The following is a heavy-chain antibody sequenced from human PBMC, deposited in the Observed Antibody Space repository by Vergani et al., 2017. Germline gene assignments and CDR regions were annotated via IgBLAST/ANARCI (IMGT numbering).Heavy chain of an antibody. V-gene: IGHV1-18*01. Sequence: VQLMQSGAEVKKPGASVKVSCKASGYTFTSYGISWVRQAPGQGLEWMGWISAYNGNTNYAQKLQGRVTMTTDTSTSTAYMELRSLRSDDTAVYYCARDPPDYSNYVWWFDPWGQGTLVTVSS. J-gene: IGHJ5*02. D-gene: IGHD4-11*01. CDR1: GYTFTSYG. CDR3: ARDPPDYSNYVWWFDP. CDR2: ISAYNGNT.